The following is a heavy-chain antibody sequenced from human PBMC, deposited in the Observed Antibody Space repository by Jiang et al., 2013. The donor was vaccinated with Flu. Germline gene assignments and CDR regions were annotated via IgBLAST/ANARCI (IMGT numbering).Heavy chain of an antibody. CDR1: GFTFSSYA. Sequence: VQLLESGGGVVQPGRSLRLSCAASGFTFSSYAMHWVRQAPGKGLEWVAVISYDGSNKYYADSVKGRFTISRDNSKNTLYLQMNSLRAEDTAVYYCARELVHGSGSSAAFDYVGPGNPGHRLL. CDR2: ISYDGSNK. CDR3: ARELVHGSGSSAAFDY. D-gene: IGHD3-10*01. J-gene: IGHJ4*02. V-gene: IGHV3-30*04.